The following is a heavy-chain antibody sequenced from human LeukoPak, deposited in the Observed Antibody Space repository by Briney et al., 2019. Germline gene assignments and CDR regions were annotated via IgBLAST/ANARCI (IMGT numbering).Heavy chain of an antibody. CDR3: ARDYYDSSGYYYFFDY. CDR2: IIPIFGTA. J-gene: IGHJ4*02. Sequence: GASVKVSCKASGGTFSSYAISWVRQAPGQGLEWMGGIIPIFGTAIYAQKFQGRVTITTDESTSTAYMELSSLRSEDTAVYYCARDYYDSSGYYYFFDYWGQGTLVTVSS. CDR1: GGTFSSYA. D-gene: IGHD3-22*01. V-gene: IGHV1-69*05.